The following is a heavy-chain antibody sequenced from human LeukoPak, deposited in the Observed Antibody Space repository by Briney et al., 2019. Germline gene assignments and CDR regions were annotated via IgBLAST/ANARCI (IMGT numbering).Heavy chain of an antibody. V-gene: IGHV4-39*07. D-gene: IGHD6-19*01. Sequence: PSETLSLTCTVSGGSISSNSYYWGWIRQPPGKGLQWIGSIYYSGSTYYNPSLKSRVTISVDTSKNQFSLKLSSVTAADTAVYYCARDAAAQWLVRKDYYYYMDVWGKGTTVTISS. CDR2: IYYSGST. CDR3: ARDAAAQWLVRKDYYYYMDV. CDR1: GGSISSNSYY. J-gene: IGHJ6*03.